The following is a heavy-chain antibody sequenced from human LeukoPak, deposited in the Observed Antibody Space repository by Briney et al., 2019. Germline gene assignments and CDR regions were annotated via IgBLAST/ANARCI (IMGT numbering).Heavy chain of an antibody. D-gene: IGHD7-27*01. Sequence: ASVTVSCTASGYTFTSYDFNWVRQATGQRPEWMGWMSPNSGDTGYAHKFQDRVTMTRNTSISTAYMELSSLRSDDTAVYYCARGPPNWGYDYWGPGTLVTVSS. CDR2: MSPNSGDT. CDR3: ARGPPNWGYDY. CDR1: GYTFTSYD. V-gene: IGHV1-8*01. J-gene: IGHJ4*02.